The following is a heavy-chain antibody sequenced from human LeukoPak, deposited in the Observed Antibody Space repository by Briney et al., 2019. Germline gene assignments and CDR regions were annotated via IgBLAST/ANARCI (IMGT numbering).Heavy chain of an antibody. J-gene: IGHJ4*02. CDR3: ASGLRYFDWLSAFDY. CDR2: ISAYNGNT. D-gene: IGHD3-9*01. Sequence: GASVKVSCKASGYTFTSYGISWVRQAPGQGLEWMGWISAYNGNTNYAQKLQGRVTMTTDTSTSTAYMELRSLRSDDTAVYYCASGLRYFDWLSAFDYWGQGTLVTVSS. V-gene: IGHV1-18*01. CDR1: GYTFTSYG.